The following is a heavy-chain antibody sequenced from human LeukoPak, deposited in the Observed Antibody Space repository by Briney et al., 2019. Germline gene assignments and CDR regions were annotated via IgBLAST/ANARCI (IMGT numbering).Heavy chain of an antibody. CDR1: GFTFSSYA. V-gene: IGHV3-30-3*01. D-gene: IGHD3-3*01. Sequence: GGSLRLSGAASGFTFSSYAMHWVRQAPGKGLEWVAVISYDGSNKYYADSVRGRFTISRDNSKDTLYLQTTSLRAADTAVYYCASGEERSGYPRCGQRTLATVPS. CDR2: ISYDGSNK. CDR3: ASGEERSGYPR. J-gene: IGHJ4*02.